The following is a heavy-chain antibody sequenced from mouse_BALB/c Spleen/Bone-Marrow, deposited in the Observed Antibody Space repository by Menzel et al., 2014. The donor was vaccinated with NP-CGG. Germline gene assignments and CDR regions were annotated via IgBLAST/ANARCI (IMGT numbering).Heavy chain of an antibody. D-gene: IGHD2-13*01. J-gene: IGHJ3*01. Sequence: QVQLQQSGAELVMPGASVEMSCKASGYTFTDYWIHWVKQRPGQGLEWIGAIDTSYTYTTYNQKFKGKATLTVDASSSTAYIQLSSLTFEDSAVYYCANIYYGDYGWFSYWGQGTLVTVSA. CDR3: ANIYYGDYGWFSY. V-gene: IGHV1-69*01. CDR1: GYTFTDYW. CDR2: IDTSYTYT.